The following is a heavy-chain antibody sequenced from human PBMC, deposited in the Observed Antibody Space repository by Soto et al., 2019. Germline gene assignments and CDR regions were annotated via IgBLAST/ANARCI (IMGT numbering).Heavy chain of an antibody. Sequence: QLQLQESGPGLVKPSETLSLTCTVSGGSISSSSYYWGWIRQPPGKGLEWIGSIYYSGSTYYNPSVKSRVTISVETSKNQFSLKLSSVPAADTAVYYCARHVRGVWFGELSPYYYDGMDVWGQGTTVTASS. CDR2: IYYSGST. D-gene: IGHD3-10*01. V-gene: IGHV4-39*01. J-gene: IGHJ6*02. CDR3: ARHVRGVWFGELSPYYYDGMDV. CDR1: GGSISSSSYY.